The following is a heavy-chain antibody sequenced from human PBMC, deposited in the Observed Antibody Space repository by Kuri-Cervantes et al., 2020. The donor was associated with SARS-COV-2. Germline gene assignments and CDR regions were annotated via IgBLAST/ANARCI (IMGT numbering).Heavy chain of an antibody. D-gene: IGHD7-27*01. J-gene: IGHJ5*02. CDR2: TYYRSKWYD. CDR3: ARGTNWPPDGWFDP. V-gene: IGHV6-1*01. CDR1: GDSVSSKIAA. Sequence: SQTLSLTGAISGDSVSSKIAAWNWIRQSPSRGLEWLGRTYYRSKWYDDYAVSVKSRISINPDTSKNQFSLHLNSVTPEDTAVYYCARGTNWPPDGWFDPWGQRTLVTVSS.